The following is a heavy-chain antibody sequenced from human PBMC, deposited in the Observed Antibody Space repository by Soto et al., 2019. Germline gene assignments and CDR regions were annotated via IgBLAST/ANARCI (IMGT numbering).Heavy chain of an antibody. CDR3: ATDSAGRGPFDP. D-gene: IGHD3-10*01. CDR2: TYYTGST. CDR1: GGSFSTNY. Sequence: QVQLQESGPRLVRPSGTLSLTCTISGGSFSTNYWSWIRQAPGKGLEWVGYTYYTGSTKYNPSLQSRATISVDTSKNQFSLTLNSATAADTAVYYCATDSAGRGPFDPWGPGILVTVSS. V-gene: IGHV4-59*13. J-gene: IGHJ5*02.